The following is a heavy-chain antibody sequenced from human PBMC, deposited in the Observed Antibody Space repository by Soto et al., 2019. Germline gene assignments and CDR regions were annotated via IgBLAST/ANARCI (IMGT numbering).Heavy chain of an antibody. CDR1: GFTFSSYG. V-gene: IGHV3-33*01. J-gene: IGHJ2*01. D-gene: IGHD6-19*01. Sequence: QVQLVESGGGVGQPGRSLRLSCAASGFTFSSYGMHWVRQAPGRGLEWVAVIWYDGSNKYYADSVKGRFTISRDNAKNTVHPQMSSLRAADTAVYYCARVPGYSSGCYWDFELWGRGTLVPVPS. CDR3: ARVPGYSSGCYWDFEL. CDR2: IWYDGSNK.